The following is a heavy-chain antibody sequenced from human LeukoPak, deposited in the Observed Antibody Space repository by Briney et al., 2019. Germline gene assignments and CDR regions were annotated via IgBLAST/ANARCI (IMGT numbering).Heavy chain of an antibody. D-gene: IGHD3-10*01. CDR1: GFTFSSYG. V-gene: IGHV3-23*01. Sequence: GGSLRLSYAASGFTFSSYGMSWVRQAPGKGLEWVSAISGSGGSTYYADSVKGRFTISRDNSKNTLYLQMNSLRAEDTAVYYCAKASTTSRWFGELRNSRGVPGDYWGQGTLVTVSS. CDR3: AKASTTSRWFGELRNSRGVPGDY. J-gene: IGHJ4*02. CDR2: ISGSGGST.